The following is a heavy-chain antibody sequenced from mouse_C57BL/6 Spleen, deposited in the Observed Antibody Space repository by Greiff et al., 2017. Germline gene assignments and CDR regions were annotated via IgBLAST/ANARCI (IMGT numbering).Heavy chain of an antibody. V-gene: IGHV1-22*01. Sequence: EVQLQQSGPELVKPGASVKMSCKASGYTFTDYNMHWVKQSHGKSLEWIGYINPNNGGTSYNQKFKGKATLTVNTSSSTAYMELRSLTSEDSAVYYGARERGGWTAWFAYGGQGTLVTVSA. CDR3: ARERGGWTAWFAY. CDR2: INPNNGGT. J-gene: IGHJ3*01. CDR1: GYTFTDYN.